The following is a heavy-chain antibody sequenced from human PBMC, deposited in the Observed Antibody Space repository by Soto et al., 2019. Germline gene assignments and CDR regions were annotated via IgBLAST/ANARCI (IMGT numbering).Heavy chain of an antibody. CDR3: ARDRRYSGYGGWFDP. CDR2: IYYSGST. V-gene: IGHV4-31*03. J-gene: IGHJ5*02. D-gene: IGHD5-12*01. Sequence: SETLSLTCTVSGGSISSGGYYWSWIRQHPGKGLEWIGYIYYSGSTYYNPSLKSRVTISVDTSKNQFSLKLSSVTAADTAVYYCARDRRYSGYGGWFDPWGQGTLVTVSS. CDR1: GGSISSGGYY.